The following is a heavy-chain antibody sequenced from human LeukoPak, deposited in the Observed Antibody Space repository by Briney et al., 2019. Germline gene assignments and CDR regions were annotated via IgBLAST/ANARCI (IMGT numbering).Heavy chain of an antibody. D-gene: IGHD2-15*01. CDR1: GFTFSSYW. CDR3: AKNGDRGAYCTGGTCYPYFYYYMDV. J-gene: IGHJ6*03. CDR2: NSSTGGTT. Sequence: PGGSLRLSCAASGFTFSSYWMHWVRQGPGKGLEWVSSNSSTGGTTYYADSVKGRFTISRDNSKNTLYLRMNSLRAEDTAIYYCAKNGDRGAYCTGGTCYPYFYYYMDVWGKGTTVTI. V-gene: IGHV3-23*01.